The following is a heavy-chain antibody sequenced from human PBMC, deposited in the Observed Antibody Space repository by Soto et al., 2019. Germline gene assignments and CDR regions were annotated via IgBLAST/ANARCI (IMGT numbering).Heavy chain of an antibody. J-gene: IGHJ6*02. CDR3: ARSQGSSTSLEIYYYFYYGMDV. CDR2: IIPIPGTA. CDR1: GGTCGSYA. V-gene: IGHV1-69*01. Sequence: QVQLVQSGAEVKKPGSSVKVSCKASGGTCGSYAISWVRQAPGQWHEWMGGIIPIPGTANYAQKFQGRVPIAADESTSTAYMELSSLRSEDTAVYYCARSQGSSTSLEIYYYFYYGMDVCGQGTTVTVSS. D-gene: IGHD2-2*01.